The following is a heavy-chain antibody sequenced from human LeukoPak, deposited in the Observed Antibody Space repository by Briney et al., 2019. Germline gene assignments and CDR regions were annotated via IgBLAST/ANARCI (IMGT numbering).Heavy chain of an antibody. V-gene: IGHV3-21*01. D-gene: IGHD1-1*01. CDR3: ASGIRERGFDY. CDR1: GFTFTTYA. Sequence: KPGGSLRLSCAASGFTFTTYAMNWVRQAPGRGLEWVSSIEPSGFTIFYANSVKGRFTISRDNAKNSLYLQMNSLRPDDTALYFCASGIRERGFDYWGHGTLVTVSS. J-gene: IGHJ4*01. CDR2: IEPSGFTI.